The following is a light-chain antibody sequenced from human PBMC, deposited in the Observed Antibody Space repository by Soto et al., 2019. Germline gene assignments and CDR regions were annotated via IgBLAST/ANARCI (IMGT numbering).Light chain of an antibody. CDR2: EVS. J-gene: IGLJ3*02. CDR3: SSYTSTNTLV. CDR1: SSDVGGYNY. Sequence: QSALTQPASVSGSPGQSSTISCTGTSSDVGGYNYASWYQQYTGKAPKLMIYEVSYRPSGVSNRFSGSKYGNTAYLTISGLQSEEEADYYCSSYTSTNTLVFGGGTKVTVL. V-gene: IGLV2-14*01.